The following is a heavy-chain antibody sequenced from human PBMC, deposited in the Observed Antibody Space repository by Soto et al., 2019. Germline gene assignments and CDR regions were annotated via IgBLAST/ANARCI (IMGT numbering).Heavy chain of an antibody. CDR2: ISYDGSNK. D-gene: IGHD6-25*01. CDR3: AKDLQRLHRYYYYGMDV. V-gene: IGHV3-30*18. J-gene: IGHJ6*02. CDR1: GFTFSSYG. Sequence: GGSLRLSCAASGFTFSSYGMHWVRQAPGKGLEWVAVISYDGSNKYYADSVKGRSTISRDNSKNTLYLQMNSLRAEDTAVYYCAKDLQRLHRYYYYGMDVWGQGTTVTVPS.